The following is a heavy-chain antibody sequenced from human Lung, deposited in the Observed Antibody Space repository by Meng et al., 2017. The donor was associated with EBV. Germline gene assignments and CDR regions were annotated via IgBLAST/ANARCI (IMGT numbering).Heavy chain of an antibody. Sequence: QVQLQEAGPGLGKPSQTLSLTCTVFGGSISSGGYYWSWIRQHPGKGLEWIGYIYYSGSTYYNPSLKSRVTISVDTSKNQFSLKLSSVTAADTAVYYCARVYYYDSSGYSHWGQGTLVTVSS. J-gene: IGHJ4*02. CDR3: ARVYYYDSSGYSH. V-gene: IGHV4-31*03. CDR2: IYYSGST. D-gene: IGHD3-22*01. CDR1: GGSISSGGYY.